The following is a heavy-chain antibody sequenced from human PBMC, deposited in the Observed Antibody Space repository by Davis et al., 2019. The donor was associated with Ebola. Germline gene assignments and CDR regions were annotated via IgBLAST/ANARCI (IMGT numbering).Heavy chain of an antibody. J-gene: IGHJ4*02. CDR3: AKDTQRAKYSSGWYEGDY. V-gene: IGHV3-30*02. Sequence: PGGSLRLSCAASGFTFSSYGMHWVRQAPGKGLEWVAFIRYDGSNKYYADSVKGRFTISRDNSKNTLYLQMNSLRAEDTAVYYCAKDTQRAKYSSGWYEGDYWGQGTLVTVSS. CDR2: IRYDGSNK. CDR1: GFTFSSYG. D-gene: IGHD6-19*01.